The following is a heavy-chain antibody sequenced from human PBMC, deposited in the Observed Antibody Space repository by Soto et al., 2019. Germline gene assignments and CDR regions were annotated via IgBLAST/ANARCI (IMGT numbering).Heavy chain of an antibody. D-gene: IGHD1-1*01. CDR2: ISAYNGNT. Sequence: QVQLVQSGAEVKKPGASVKVSCKASGYTFTSYGISWVRQAPGQGLEWMGWISAYNGNTNYAQKLQGRVTMTTDTFTSTAYMELRSLRSDDTAVYYCARSPYGTTGTHYGMDVWGQGTTVTVSS. CDR3: ARSPYGTTGTHYGMDV. V-gene: IGHV1-18*01. J-gene: IGHJ6*02. CDR1: GYTFTSYG.